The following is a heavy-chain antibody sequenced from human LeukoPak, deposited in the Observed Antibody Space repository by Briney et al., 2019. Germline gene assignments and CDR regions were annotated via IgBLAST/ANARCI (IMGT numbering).Heavy chain of an antibody. D-gene: IGHD5-24*01. Sequence: GGSLRLSCAASGLTFDDYAMHWVRQVPGKGLEWVSGISWNSGSIGYGDSVKGRFTISRDNAKNSLYLQMNSLRTEDTALYFCVKDIETGWLQSYGMDVWGQGTTVTVSS. CDR3: VKDIETGWLQSYGMDV. CDR2: ISWNSGSI. V-gene: IGHV3-9*01. CDR1: GLTFDDYA. J-gene: IGHJ6*02.